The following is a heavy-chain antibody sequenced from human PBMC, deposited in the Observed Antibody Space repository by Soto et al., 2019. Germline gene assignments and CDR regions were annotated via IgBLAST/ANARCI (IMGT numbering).Heavy chain of an antibody. V-gene: IGHV4-30-2*01. CDR3: AGSVDP. CDR1: GGSISSGGYS. Sequence: SDTLSLTCAVSGGSISSGGYSWSWIRQPPGKGLECIGYIYHSRSTYYNPSLKSRVTISVDRSKNQFSLKLSSVTAADTAVYYCAGSVDPWGQGTLVTVS. CDR2: IYHSRST. J-gene: IGHJ5*02.